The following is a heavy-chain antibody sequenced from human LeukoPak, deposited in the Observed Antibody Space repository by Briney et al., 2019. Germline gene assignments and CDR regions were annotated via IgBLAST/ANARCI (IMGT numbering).Heavy chain of an antibody. D-gene: IGHD5-24*01. CDR1: GFTFSTYS. J-gene: IGHJ4*02. CDR3: ARGRDDYKPFDY. V-gene: IGHV3-48*01. CDR2: ISSGSGSI. Sequence: GGSLRLSCAASGFTFSTYSMKWVRQAPGKGLEWVSYISSGSGSIYYADSVTGRFTISRDNAKNSLYLQMNSLTAEDTAVYYCARGRDDYKPFDYWGQGTLVTVSS.